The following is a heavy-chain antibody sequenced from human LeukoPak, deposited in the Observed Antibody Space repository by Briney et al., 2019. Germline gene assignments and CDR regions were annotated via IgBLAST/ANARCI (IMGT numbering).Heavy chain of an antibody. Sequence: ASVKVSCKVSGYTLTELSMHWVRQAPGKGLEWMGGFDPEDGETIYAQKFQGRVTITADESTSTAYMELSSLRSGDTAVNYCASLKGHTYYYYMDVWGKGTTVTVSS. V-gene: IGHV1-24*01. CDR1: GYTLTELS. D-gene: IGHD3-10*01. CDR3: ASLKGHTYYYYMDV. J-gene: IGHJ6*03. CDR2: FDPEDGET.